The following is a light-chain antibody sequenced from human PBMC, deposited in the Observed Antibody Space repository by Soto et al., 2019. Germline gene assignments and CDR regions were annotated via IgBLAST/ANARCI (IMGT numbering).Light chain of an antibody. J-gene: IGKJ4*02. CDR1: QSVGGS. V-gene: IGKV3-15*01. CDR2: GAS. Sequence: EILMTQSPATLSVSPGEGATLSCRASQSVGGSLAWYQEKSGQAPRLLISGASRRANGIPARFSGSGSGTDFTLIISSLQSEDFALYYCQQYYQWPLTFGGGTKVEIK. CDR3: QQYYQWPLT.